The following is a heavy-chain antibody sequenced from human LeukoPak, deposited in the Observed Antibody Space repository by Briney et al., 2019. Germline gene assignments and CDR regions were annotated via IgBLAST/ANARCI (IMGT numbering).Heavy chain of an antibody. D-gene: IGHD4-17*01. Sequence: PGGSLRLSCAASGFTFSSYAMHWVRQAPGKGLEWVAVISYDGSNKYYADSVKGRFTISRDNSKNTLYLQMNSLRAEDTAVYYCARESQTTVTTLGWFDPWGQGTLVTVSS. J-gene: IGHJ5*02. CDR3: ARESQTTVTTLGWFDP. CDR1: GFTFSSYA. CDR2: ISYDGSNK. V-gene: IGHV3-30*04.